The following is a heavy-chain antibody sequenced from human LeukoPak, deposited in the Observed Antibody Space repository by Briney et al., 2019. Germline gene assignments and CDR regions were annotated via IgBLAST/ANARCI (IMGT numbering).Heavy chain of an antibody. CDR3: ARDEGITKPFVD. Sequence: ASVSVSCTASGYTFTSSAMNWVRQAPGQGLEFMGWINTNTGNPTYAQGFTGRFVFSLDTSVSTAYLQISSLRAEDTAVYYCARDEGITKPFVDWGQGTLVTISS. CDR1: GYTFTSSA. J-gene: IGHJ4*02. CDR2: INTNTGNP. D-gene: IGHD1-14*01. V-gene: IGHV7-4-1*02.